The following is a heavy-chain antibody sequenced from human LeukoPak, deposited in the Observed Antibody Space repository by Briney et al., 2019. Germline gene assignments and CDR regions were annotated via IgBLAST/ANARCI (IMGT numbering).Heavy chain of an antibody. Sequence: PGGSLRLSCAVSGFTFTSYSMNWVRQAPGKGLEWVSSISSSNYYIYYADSVKGRFTISRDNTKNSLYLQMNSLRAEDTAVYYCARGSYGSEYYFDSWGQGTLVTVSS. CDR3: ARGSYGSEYYFDS. D-gene: IGHD1-14*01. CDR1: GFTFTSYS. V-gene: IGHV3-21*01. CDR2: ISSSNYYI. J-gene: IGHJ4*02.